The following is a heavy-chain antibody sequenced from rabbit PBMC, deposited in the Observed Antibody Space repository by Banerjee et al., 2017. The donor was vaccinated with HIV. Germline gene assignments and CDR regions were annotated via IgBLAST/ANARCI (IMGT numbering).Heavy chain of an antibody. Sequence: QSLEESGGDLVKPGASLTLTCTASGFTLSSYWMSWVRQAPGKGLEWIASIQPGSSGRTDYANWAKGRFTISKTSSTTVTLQMTSLTVADTATYFCASEYVPGGYVLWGQGTLVTVS. J-gene: IGHJ4*01. CDR2: IQPGSSGRT. CDR3: ASEYVPGGYVL. D-gene: IGHD3-1*01. CDR1: GFTLSSYW. V-gene: IGHV1S40*01.